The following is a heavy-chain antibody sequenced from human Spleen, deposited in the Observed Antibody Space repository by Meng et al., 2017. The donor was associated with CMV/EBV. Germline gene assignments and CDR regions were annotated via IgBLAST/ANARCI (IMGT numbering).Heavy chain of an antibody. J-gene: IGHJ4*02. CDR1: GGSISSSSYY. CDR3: AKGLRPYGPFDY. V-gene: IGHV4-39*07. D-gene: IGHD4-17*01. CDR2: IYYSGST. Sequence: QLPLQDPGPGLVKPSETLSLTCTVSGGSISSSSYYWGWIRQPPGKGLEWIGSIYYSGSTYYNPSLKSRVTISVDTSKNQFSLKLSSVTAADTAVYYCAKGLRPYGPFDYWGQGTLVTVSS.